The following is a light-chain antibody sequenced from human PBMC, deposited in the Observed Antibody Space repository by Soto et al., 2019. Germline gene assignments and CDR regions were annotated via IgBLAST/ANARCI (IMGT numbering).Light chain of an antibody. V-gene: IGKV3-15*01. J-gene: IGKJ2*01. CDR2: GAS. CDR1: QSINSE. Sequence: EIVMTQSPATLSLSPGERAALSCRASQSINSELAWYQQKPGQPPRLLIYGASTRATGVPARFTGSESGSQFALTISGLQSEDFAVYYCQQGHNWPLPFGQGTRLAI. CDR3: QQGHNWPLP.